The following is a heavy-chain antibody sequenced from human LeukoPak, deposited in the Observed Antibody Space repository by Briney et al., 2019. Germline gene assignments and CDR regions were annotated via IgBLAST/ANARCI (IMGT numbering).Heavy chain of an antibody. CDR3: AKETGSGGNRKSLFDY. CDR2: ISHDGSNK. CDR1: GFTFSSYA. D-gene: IGHD2-15*01. J-gene: IGHJ4*02. V-gene: IGHV3-30*04. Sequence: PGGSLRLSCVASGFTFSSYAMHWVRQAPGKGLEWVAVISHDGSNKYYADSVKGRFTISRDNSKNTLYLQMNSLRAEDTAVYYCAKETGSGGNRKSLFDYWGQGTLVTVSS.